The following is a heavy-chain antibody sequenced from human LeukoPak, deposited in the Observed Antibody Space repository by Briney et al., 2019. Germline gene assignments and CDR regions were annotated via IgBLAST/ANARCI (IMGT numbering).Heavy chain of an antibody. D-gene: IGHD2-15*01. CDR1: GYSISSAYY. CDR3: ARHGWWYYMDV. Sequence: SETLSLTCSVSGYSISSAYYWGWIRQPPGKGLEWIGTMYHSGSTYYNPSLKSRVTISVDTSKNQFSLKLGSVTAADTAVYYCARHGWWYYMDVWGKGTTATISS. V-gene: IGHV4-38-2*02. CDR2: MYHSGST. J-gene: IGHJ6*03.